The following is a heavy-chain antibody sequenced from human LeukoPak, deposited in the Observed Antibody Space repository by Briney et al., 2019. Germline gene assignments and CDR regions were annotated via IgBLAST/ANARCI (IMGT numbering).Heavy chain of an antibody. J-gene: IGHJ6*02. V-gene: IGHV4-34*01. CDR2: INRSGST. CDR1: GGSFSGYY. CDR3: ARRRDSSGYSPYYYYGMDV. Sequence: SETLSLTCAVYGGSFSGYYWSWIRQPPRKGLEWIGEINRSGSTNYNPSLKSRVTISVDTSKNQFSLKLSSVTAADTAVYYCARRRDSSGYSPYYYYGMDVWGQGTTVTVSS. D-gene: IGHD3-22*01.